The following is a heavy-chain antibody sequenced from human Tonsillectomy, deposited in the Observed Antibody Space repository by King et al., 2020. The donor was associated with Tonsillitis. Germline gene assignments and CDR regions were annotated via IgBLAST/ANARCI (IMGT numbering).Heavy chain of an antibody. D-gene: IGHD3-22*01. V-gene: IGHV3-23*04. Sequence: VQLVESGGGLVQPGGSLRLSGPASGFTFSSYAMNWVRQAPGKGLEWVSGSSGSGACTYYAAPVKGRFTISRDNPKSTLYRQMNCLRAEDTAVYYCAKDWYYDSSGYYDYVMDVWGQGTTVTVSS. J-gene: IGHJ6*02. CDR3: AKDWYYDSSGYYDYVMDV. CDR2: SSGSGACT. CDR1: GFTFSSYA.